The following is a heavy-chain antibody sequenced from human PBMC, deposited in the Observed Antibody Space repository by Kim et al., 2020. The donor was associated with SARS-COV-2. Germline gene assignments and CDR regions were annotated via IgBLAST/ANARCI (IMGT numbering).Heavy chain of an antibody. CDR2: IIPIFGTA. V-gene: IGHV1-69*13. D-gene: IGHD3-3*02. J-gene: IGHJ6*02. CDR1: GGTFSSYA. Sequence: SVKVSCKASGGTFSSYAISWVRQAPGQGLEWMGGIIPIFGTANYAQKFQGRVTITADESTSTAYMELSSLRSEDTAVYYCASCQVSRAHSSPPSKLFYYYGMDVWGQGTTVTVSS. CDR3: ASCQVSRAHSSPPSKLFYYYGMDV.